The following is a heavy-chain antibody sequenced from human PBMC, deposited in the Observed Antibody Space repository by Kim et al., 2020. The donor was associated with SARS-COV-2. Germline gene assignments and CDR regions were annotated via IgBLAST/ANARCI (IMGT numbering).Heavy chain of an antibody. CDR2: IGTAGDT. CDR1: GFTFSSYD. J-gene: IGHJ6*02. D-gene: IGHD6-19*01. CDR3: ARGAGTKGLYYYYYGMDV. Sequence: GGSLRLSCAASGFTFSSYDMHWVRQATGKGLEWVSAIGTAGDTYYPGSVKGRFTISRENAKNSLYLQMNSLRAGDTAVYYCARGAGTKGLYYYYYGMDVWGQGTTVTVSS. V-gene: IGHV3-13*01.